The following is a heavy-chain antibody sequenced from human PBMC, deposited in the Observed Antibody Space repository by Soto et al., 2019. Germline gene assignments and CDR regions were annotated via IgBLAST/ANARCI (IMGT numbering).Heavy chain of an antibody. V-gene: IGHV1-46*01. CDR1: GYTFTSYY. CDR2: INPRGGST. J-gene: IGHJ4*02. CDR3: ARDISFNFDF. Sequence: VASVKVSCKASGYTFTSYYLHWVRQAPGQGLEWMGIINPRGGSTTYAQKFQGRVTMTRDTSTSTIYMELSSRRSEDTAVYYCARDISFNFDFWGQGYLVTVSS.